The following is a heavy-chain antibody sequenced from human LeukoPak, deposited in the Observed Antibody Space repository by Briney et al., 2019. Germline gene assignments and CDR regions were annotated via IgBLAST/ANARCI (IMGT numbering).Heavy chain of an antibody. J-gene: IGHJ6*02. CDR2: IYYSGST. CDR1: GGSFSSYY. Sequence: PSETLSLTCTVSGGSFSSYYWSWIRQPPGKGLEWIGYIYYSGSTNYNPSLKSRVTISVDTSKNQFSLKLSSVTAADTAVYYCARRSGYYPPLGMDVWGQGTTVTVSS. V-gene: IGHV4-59*01. CDR3: ARRSGYYPPLGMDV. D-gene: IGHD3-3*01.